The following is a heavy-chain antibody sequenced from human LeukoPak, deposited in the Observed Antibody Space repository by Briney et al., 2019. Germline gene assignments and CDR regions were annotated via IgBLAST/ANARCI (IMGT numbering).Heavy chain of an antibody. V-gene: IGHV3-48*04. D-gene: IGHD1-1*01. CDR2: ISGSSSSI. Sequence: GGSLRLSCAASGFTFSSYTMNWVRQAPGKGLEWVSSISGSSSSIYYADSVKGRFTISRDNAKNSLYLQMNSLRAEDTAVYYCARARFGTAGADYWGQGTLVTVSS. CDR1: GFTFSSYT. CDR3: ARARFGTAGADY. J-gene: IGHJ4*02.